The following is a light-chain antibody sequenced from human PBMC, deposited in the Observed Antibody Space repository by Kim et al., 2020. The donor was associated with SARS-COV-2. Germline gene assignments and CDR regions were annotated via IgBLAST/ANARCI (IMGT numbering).Light chain of an antibody. CDR3: QSYDSSLSGRV. J-gene: IGLJ3*02. V-gene: IGLV1-40*01. CDR2: GNT. Sequence: TFSCTGTSSNIGAGSDVHWYPHLPGTAPKLLISGNTNRPSGVRDRFSGSKSGTSASLVISGLQAEDEADYYCQSYDSSLSGRVFGGGTQLTVL. CDR1: SSNIGAGSD.